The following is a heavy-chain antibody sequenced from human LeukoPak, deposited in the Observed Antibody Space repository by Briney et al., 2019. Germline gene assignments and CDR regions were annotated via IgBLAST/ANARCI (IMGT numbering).Heavy chain of an antibody. V-gene: IGHV1-69*02. D-gene: IGHD1-26*01. CDR1: GGTFSSYT. CDR2: IIPILGIA. Sequence: ASVKVSCKASGGTFSSYTISWVRQAPGQGLEWMGRIIPILGIANYAQKFQGRVTITADKSTSTAYMELSSLRSEDTAVYYCASLLTGGSYADYWGQGTLVTVSS. J-gene: IGHJ4*02. CDR3: ASLLTGGSYADY.